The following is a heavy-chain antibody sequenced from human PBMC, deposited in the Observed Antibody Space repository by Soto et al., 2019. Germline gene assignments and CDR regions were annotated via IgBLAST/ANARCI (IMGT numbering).Heavy chain of an antibody. Sequence: PGGSLRLSCAASGSTFSSYSMHWVRQAPGKGLEWVSSISTSSSYIYYADSVKGRFTISRDNAKNSLYVQMNSLRVEDTAVYYCARDGRGYSYYFDYWGQGTLVTVSS. V-gene: IGHV3-21*01. CDR1: GSTFSSYS. J-gene: IGHJ4*02. CDR3: ARDGRGYSYYFDY. D-gene: IGHD5-18*01. CDR2: ISTSSSYI.